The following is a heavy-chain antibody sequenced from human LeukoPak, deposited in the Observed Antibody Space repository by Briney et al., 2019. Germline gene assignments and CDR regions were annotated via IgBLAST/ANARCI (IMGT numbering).Heavy chain of an antibody. CDR3: AKGRYCSGGSCYYFDY. V-gene: IGHV3-43*02. Sequence: QPGGSLRLSCAASGFTFDDYDMHWVRQAPGKGLEWVSLISGDGGSTYYADSVKGRFTISRDNSKNSLYLQMNSLRTEDTALYYCAKGRYCSGGSCYYFDYWGQGTLVTVSS. J-gene: IGHJ4*02. CDR2: ISGDGGST. D-gene: IGHD2-15*01. CDR1: GFTFDDYD.